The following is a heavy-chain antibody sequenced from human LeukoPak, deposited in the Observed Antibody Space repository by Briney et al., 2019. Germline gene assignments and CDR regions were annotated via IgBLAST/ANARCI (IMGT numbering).Heavy chain of an antibody. J-gene: IGHJ6*03. V-gene: IGHV4-4*02. CDR2: IYHSGST. CDR3: ARLSGSPLSKYYYHMDV. D-gene: IGHD5/OR15-5a*01. Sequence: SSETLSLTCAVSGGSISSSHWWSWVRQPPGKGLEWIGEIYHSGSTNYNPSLKSRVTISVDTSKNQFSLKLSSVTAADTAVYYCARLSGSPLSKYYYHMDVWGKGTTATVS. CDR1: GGSISSSHW.